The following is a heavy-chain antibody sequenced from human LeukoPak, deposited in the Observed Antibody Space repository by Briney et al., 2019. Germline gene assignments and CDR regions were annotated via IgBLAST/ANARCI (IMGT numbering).Heavy chain of an antibody. D-gene: IGHD3-10*01. J-gene: IGHJ3*02. CDR3: ARGLGDGTMVRGVITGERVAFDI. V-gene: IGHV4-30-2*01. Sequence: PSETLSLTCAVSGGSISSGGYSWSWIRQPPGKGLEWIGYIYHSGSTYYNPSLKSRVTISVDRSKNQFSLKLSSVTAADTAVYYCARGLGDGTMVRGVITGERVAFDIWGQGTMVTVSS. CDR2: IYHSGST. CDR1: GGSISSGGYS.